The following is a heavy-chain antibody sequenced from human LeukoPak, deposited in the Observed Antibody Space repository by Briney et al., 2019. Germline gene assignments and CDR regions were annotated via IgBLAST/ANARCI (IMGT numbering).Heavy chain of an antibody. J-gene: IGHJ4*02. CDR1: GFTFSSYA. CDR3: ASGRWSDYLDH. V-gene: IGHV3-23*01. Sequence: GGSLRLSCAASGFTFSSYAMSWVRQAPGKGLEWVSVISGSGGSAHYADSVKGRFTISRDNSKNTLYLQMNSLRGEDTAVYYCASGRWSDYLDHWGQGTLVTVSS. CDR2: ISGSGGSA. D-gene: IGHD3-3*01.